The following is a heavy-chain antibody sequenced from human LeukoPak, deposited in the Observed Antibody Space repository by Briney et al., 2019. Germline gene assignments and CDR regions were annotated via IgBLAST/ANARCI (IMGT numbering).Heavy chain of an antibody. CDR2: INPSGGST. CDR3: ARAGTTVVSTAYY. J-gene: IGHJ4*02. V-gene: IGHV1-46*01. D-gene: IGHD4-23*01. CDR1: GYTFTGYY. Sequence: GASVKVSFKASGYTFTGYYMHWVRQAPGQGLEWMGIINPSGGSTSYAQKFQGRLTMTRDTSTRTVYMELSSLRSEDTAVYYCARAGTTVVSTAYYWGQGTLVTVSS.